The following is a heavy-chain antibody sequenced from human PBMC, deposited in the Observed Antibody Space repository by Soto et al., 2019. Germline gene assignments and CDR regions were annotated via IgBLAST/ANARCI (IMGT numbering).Heavy chain of an antibody. D-gene: IGHD3-3*01. Sequence: PSETLSLTCTVSGGSINNHYWSWIRQPPGKGLEWIGYIYYTGSTNYNPSLKSRLTISKDTSKSQVVLTMTNMDPVDTATYYCARIYPQTIFGVVIEIFDYWGQGTLVTVSS. J-gene: IGHJ4*02. CDR3: ARIYPQTIFGVVIEIFDY. CDR1: GGSINNHY. CDR2: IYYTGST. V-gene: IGHV4-59*11.